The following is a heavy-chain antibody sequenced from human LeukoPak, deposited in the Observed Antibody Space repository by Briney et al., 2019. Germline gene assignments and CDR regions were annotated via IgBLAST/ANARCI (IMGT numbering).Heavy chain of an antibody. V-gene: IGHV3-64*01. CDR1: GFTFSSYA. CDR3: ARGGPTGPFDY. Sequence: GGSLRLSCAASGFTFSSYAMHWVRQAPGKGLEYVSAISSNGGSTYYANSVKGRFTISRDNAKNSLYLQMNSLRAEDTAVYYCARGGPTGPFDYWGQGTLVTVSS. J-gene: IGHJ4*02. CDR2: ISSNGGST. D-gene: IGHD1-14*01.